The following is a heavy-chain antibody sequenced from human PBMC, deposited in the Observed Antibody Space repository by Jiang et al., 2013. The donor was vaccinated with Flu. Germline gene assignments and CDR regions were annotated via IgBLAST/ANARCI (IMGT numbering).Heavy chain of an antibody. CDR2: VYYTGST. V-gene: IGHV4-59*11. D-gene: IGHD2-15*01. Sequence: SGPGLVKPSETLSLTCSVSGGSLSGHYWSWIRQPPGKGLEYIGYVYYTGSTGYNPSLRSRATISLDTSKNQFSLSLTSVTAVDTALYFCARSTPNLHPHIRYWYFDLWGRGTLVTVSS. CDR1: GGSLSGHY. CDR3: ARSTPNLHPHIRYWYFDL. J-gene: IGHJ2*01.